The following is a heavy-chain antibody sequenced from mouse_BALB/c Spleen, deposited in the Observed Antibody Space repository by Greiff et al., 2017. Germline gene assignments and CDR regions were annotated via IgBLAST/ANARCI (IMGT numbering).Heavy chain of an antibody. CDR2: IYPYNGGT. CDR1: GYTFTDYN. Sequence: VQLQQSGPELVKPGASVKISCKASGYTFTDYNMHWVKQSHGKSLEWIGYIYPYNGGTGYNQKFKSKATLTVDNSSSTAYMELRSLTSEDSAVYYCARGEGITTVPYARDYWGQGTSVTVSS. V-gene: IGHV1S29*02. J-gene: IGHJ4*01. D-gene: IGHD1-1*01. CDR3: ARGEGITTVPYARDY.